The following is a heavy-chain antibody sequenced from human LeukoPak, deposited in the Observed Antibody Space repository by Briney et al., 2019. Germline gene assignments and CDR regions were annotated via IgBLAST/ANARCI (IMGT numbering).Heavy chain of an antibody. J-gene: IGHJ4*02. Sequence: ASVKVSCKASGYSFTSYDINWVRQATGQGLEWMGWMNPNSGNTGYAQKFQGRVTMTRNTSISTAYMELSSLRSDDTAVYYCARAATKWFGASIGDYWGQGTLVTVSP. V-gene: IGHV1-8*01. CDR2: MNPNSGNT. CDR3: ARAATKWFGASIGDY. D-gene: IGHD3-10*01. CDR1: GYSFTSYD.